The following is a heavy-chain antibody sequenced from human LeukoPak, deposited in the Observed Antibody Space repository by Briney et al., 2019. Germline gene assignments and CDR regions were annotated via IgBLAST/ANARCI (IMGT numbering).Heavy chain of an antibody. CDR3: AREEYFFDY. V-gene: IGHV3-7*04. J-gene: IGHJ4*02. CDR1: RFTFSSYW. CDR2: IKPDGSEK. Sequence: PGGSLRLSCAASRFTFSSYWMSWVSQAPGRGLEWVATIKPDGSEKYYVDSVKGRFTMSRDNAKNSLYLQVNSLRAEDTAVYYCAREEYFFDYWGQGTLVTVSS.